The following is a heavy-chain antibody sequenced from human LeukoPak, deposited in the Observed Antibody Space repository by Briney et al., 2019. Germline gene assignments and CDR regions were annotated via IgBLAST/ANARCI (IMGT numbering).Heavy chain of an antibody. CDR2: ISSSGSTI. D-gene: IGHD6-25*01. Sequence: PGGSLRLSCAASGFTFSDYYMSWIRQAPGKGLEWVSYISSSGSTIYYADSVKGRFTISRDNAENSLYLQMNSLRAEDTAVYYCARDRSLSRYFDYWGQGTLVTVSS. CDR1: GFTFSDYY. J-gene: IGHJ4*02. CDR3: ARDRSLSRYFDY. V-gene: IGHV3-11*04.